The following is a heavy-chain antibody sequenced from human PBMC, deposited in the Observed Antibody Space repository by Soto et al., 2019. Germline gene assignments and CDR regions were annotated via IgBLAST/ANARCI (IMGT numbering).Heavy chain of an antibody. Sequence: GESLKISCKGSGYSFTSYWIGWVRQMPGKGLEWMGIIYPGDSDTRYSPSFQGQVTISADKSISTAYLQWSSLKASDTAMYYCAREPDYGSGSYYHQGMDVWGQGKTVTVS. V-gene: IGHV5-51*01. CDR3: AREPDYGSGSYYHQGMDV. CDR2: IYPGDSDT. J-gene: IGHJ6*02. D-gene: IGHD3-10*01. CDR1: GYSFTSYW.